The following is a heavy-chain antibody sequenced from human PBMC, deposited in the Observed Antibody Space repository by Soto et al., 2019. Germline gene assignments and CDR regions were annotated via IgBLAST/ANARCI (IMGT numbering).Heavy chain of an antibody. Sequence: QVQLKQSGPRLARPSGTLSLTCVVSGDSVRSTHWWTWFRQTPGKGRAWIGEVYHTGTTKYNPSLKNRVTTSVDKSNKQCSLELKSVAAADTAVYYCATLPPRMVVTVLPMHSWGQGTLVTVSS. CDR1: GDSVRSTHW. V-gene: IGHV4-4*02. D-gene: IGHD2-21*02. CDR3: ATLPPRMVVTVLPMHS. J-gene: IGHJ1*01. CDR2: VYHTGTT.